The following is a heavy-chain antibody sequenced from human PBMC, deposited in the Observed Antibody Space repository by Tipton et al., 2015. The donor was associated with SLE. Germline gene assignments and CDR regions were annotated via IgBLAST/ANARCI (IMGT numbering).Heavy chain of an antibody. CDR3: ARVRVDTAMGVFDF. CDR1: GYTFTTYG. CDR2: ISTYNGNT. D-gene: IGHD5-18*01. J-gene: IGHJ4*02. Sequence: QSFPDVKKPGASVRVSCKASGYTFTTYGISWVRQAPGQGLEWMGWISTYNGNTNYAQKLQGRVTMTSDTSTSTAYMELRSLRSDDTAIYYCARVRVDTAMGVFDFWGQGTLVTVSS. V-gene: IGHV1-18*01.